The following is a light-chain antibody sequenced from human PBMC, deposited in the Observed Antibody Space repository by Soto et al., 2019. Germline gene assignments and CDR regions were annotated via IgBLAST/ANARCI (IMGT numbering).Light chain of an antibody. CDR3: QQYGSDPHT. CDR2: ETS. Sequence: EVVLTQSPGALSLSPGERATLSCRASHSVDSSYFAWYQQRPGQAPMLLIYETSSRATCIPDRFSGSGSGTGFTLTVSRLEPEDFAVYFCQQYGSDPHTFGGGTKVEIK. V-gene: IGKV3-20*01. J-gene: IGKJ4*01. CDR1: HSVDSSY.